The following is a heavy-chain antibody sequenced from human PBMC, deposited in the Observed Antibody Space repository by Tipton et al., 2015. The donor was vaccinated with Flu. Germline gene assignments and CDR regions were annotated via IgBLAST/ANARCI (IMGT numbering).Heavy chain of an antibody. CDR3: VRDQAISGTGPHFDY. CDR1: GFTFTNNW. CDR2: ISPDGTTT. D-gene: IGHD1/OR15-1a*01. Sequence: SLRLSCTASGFTFTNNWMHWVRLGPGKGLVWVSRISPDGTTTTYADSVKGRLTISRDNAKNTLHLQKNNLKAEDTAVYFYVRDQAISGTGPHFDYWGQGIVVTVSS. V-gene: IGHV3-74*01. J-gene: IGHJ4*02.